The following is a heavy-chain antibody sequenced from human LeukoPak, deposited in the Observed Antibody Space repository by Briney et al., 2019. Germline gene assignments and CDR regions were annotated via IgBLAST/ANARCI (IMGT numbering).Heavy chain of an antibody. Sequence: GGTLRLSSSASGFPFSSYAMHWVRQAPGEGLEYVSANRDRGGSTYYEDSVKGRFNISRDNSKNTLYLQMSSLRAEDTAVYFCVRGYAFGPYGMDVWGQGTTVTVSS. D-gene: IGHD5-18*01. CDR3: VRGYAFGPYGMDV. CDR2: NRDRGGST. CDR1: GFPFSSYA. J-gene: IGHJ6*02. V-gene: IGHV3-64D*09.